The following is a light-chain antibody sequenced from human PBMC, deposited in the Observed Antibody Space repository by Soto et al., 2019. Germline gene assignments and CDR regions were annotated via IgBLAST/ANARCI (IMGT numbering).Light chain of an antibody. Sequence: QSALTQPASVSGSPGQWITISCTGTSSDIGYYNYVSWYQQDPGKAPKLIIYEVSNRPSGVSNRFSGSKSGNTASLTISGLQAEDEADYYCSSYTRSSTLVVFGGGTNLTVL. J-gene: IGLJ3*02. CDR1: SSDIGYYNY. CDR3: SSYTRSSTLVV. V-gene: IGLV2-14*01. CDR2: EVS.